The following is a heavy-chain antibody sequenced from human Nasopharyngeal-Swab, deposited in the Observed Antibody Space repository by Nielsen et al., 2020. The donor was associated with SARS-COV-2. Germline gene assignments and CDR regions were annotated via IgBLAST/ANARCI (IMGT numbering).Heavy chain of an antibody. CDR1: GFTFSSCA. J-gene: IGHJ4*02. V-gene: IGHV3-23*01. CDR3: AKDSRHNYDYWSGYFTN. D-gene: IGHD3-3*01. Sequence: GESLKISCVASGFTFSSCAMTWVRQAPGKGLQWLSTISGSGHRTYYADSVKGRFTISRDNSQNTLYLQMNSLRAEDTAVYYCAKDSRHNYDYWSGYFTNWGQGTLVTVSS. CDR2: ISGSGHRT.